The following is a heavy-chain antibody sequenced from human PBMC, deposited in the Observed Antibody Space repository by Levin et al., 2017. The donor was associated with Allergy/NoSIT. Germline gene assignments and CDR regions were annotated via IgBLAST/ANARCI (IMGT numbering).Heavy chain of an antibody. CDR3: ARDKSYRDTGGSYDS. CDR2: INPNSGGT. CDR1: GYSFSDYY. V-gene: IGHV1-2*02. Sequence: ASVKVSCKASGYSFSDYYIHWVRQAPGQGLEWMGRINPNSGGTNYAQTFQGRVTMTRDTSTSSAYMELSRLTSDDTAVYYCARDKSYRDTGGSYDSWGQGTLVTVSS. J-gene: IGHJ5*01. D-gene: IGHD2-8*02.